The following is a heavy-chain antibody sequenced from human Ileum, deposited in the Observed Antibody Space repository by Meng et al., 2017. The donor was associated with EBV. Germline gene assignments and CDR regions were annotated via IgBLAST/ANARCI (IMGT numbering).Heavy chain of an antibody. D-gene: IGHD3-22*01. V-gene: IGHV4-30-4*01. Sequence: QVQVQGSGPVLVKPSRTLPLTCTVSGGSISRGDYYWSWIRQPPGKGLEWIGYIYYSGSTYYNPSLKSRVTISVDTSKNQFSLKLSSVTAADTAVYYCARGYYDSSGYGYWYFDLWGRGTLVTVSS. CDR2: IYYSGST. CDR3: ARGYYDSSGYGYWYFDL. J-gene: IGHJ2*01. CDR1: GGSISRGDYY.